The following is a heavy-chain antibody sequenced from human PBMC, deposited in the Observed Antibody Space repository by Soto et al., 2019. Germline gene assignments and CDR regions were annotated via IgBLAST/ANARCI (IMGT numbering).Heavy chain of an antibody. CDR1: GFTFSSYG. D-gene: IGHD3-16*01. V-gene: IGHV3-33*01. CDR3: ARDASPRAPDAFDI. J-gene: IGHJ3*02. Sequence: SLRLSCAASGFTFSSYGMHWARQAPGKGLEWVAVIWYDGSNKYYADSVKGRFTISRDNSKNTLYLQMNSLRAEDTAVYYCARDASPRAPDAFDIWGQGTMVTVSS. CDR2: IWYDGSNK.